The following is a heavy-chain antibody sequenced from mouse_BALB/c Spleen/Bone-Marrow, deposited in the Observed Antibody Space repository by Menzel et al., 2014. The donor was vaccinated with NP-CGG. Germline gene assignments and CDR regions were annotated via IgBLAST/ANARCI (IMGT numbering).Heavy chain of an antibody. CDR3: ARNPYGNYAMDY. V-gene: IGHV2-6*02. D-gene: IGHD2-10*02. Sequence: VMLVESGPGLVVPSQSLSITCTVSGLSLTSYGVHWVRQPPGKGLEWLVVIWSDGNTTYNSALKSRLSISKDNSKSQVFLKMNSLQTDDTAMYYCARNPYGNYAMDYWGQGTSVTVSS. CDR2: IWSDGNT. CDR1: GLSLTSYG. J-gene: IGHJ4*01.